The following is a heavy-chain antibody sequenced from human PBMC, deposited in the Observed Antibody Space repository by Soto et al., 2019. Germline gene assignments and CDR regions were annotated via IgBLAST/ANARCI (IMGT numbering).Heavy chain of an antibody. CDR3: ARGGTIFGPQNN. D-gene: IGHD3-3*01. J-gene: IGHJ4*02. CDR1: GGSISSGGYY. CDR2: IYYSGST. Sequence: QVQLQESGPGLVKPSQTLSLTCTVSGGSISSGGYYWSWIRQHPGKGLEWIGYIYYSGSTYYNPSLMSRFTISVHTSENQFSLKLSSVTAADTAVYYCARGGTIFGPQNNWGQGTLVTVSS. V-gene: IGHV4-31*03.